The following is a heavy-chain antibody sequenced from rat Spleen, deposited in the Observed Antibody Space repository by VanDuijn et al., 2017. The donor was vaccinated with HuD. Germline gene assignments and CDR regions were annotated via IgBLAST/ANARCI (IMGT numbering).Heavy chain of an antibody. Sequence: EVQLVESGGGLVQPGRSLKLSCAASGFTFSNYGMHWIRQAPGKGLEWVASISYDGGTTYYRDSVKGRFTISRDNAKTTLYLQMDSLRSEDTATYYCARRYDFDFWGQGVMVTVSS. CDR3: ARRYDFDF. D-gene: IGHD2-1*01. V-gene: IGHV5-19*01. J-gene: IGHJ2*01. CDR2: ISYDGGTT. CDR1: GFTFSNYG.